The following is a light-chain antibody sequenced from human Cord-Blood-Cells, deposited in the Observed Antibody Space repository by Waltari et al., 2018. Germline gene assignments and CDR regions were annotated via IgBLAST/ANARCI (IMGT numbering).Light chain of an antibody. Sequence: EIVLTQSPGTLSLSPGERATLSCRASQSVSSSYLAWYQQKTGQAHRLLIYGGSSSATGIPDRFSGSGSGTDFTLTISRLEPEDFAVYYCQQYGSSRVTFGGGTKVEIK. V-gene: IGKV3-20*01. CDR3: QQYGSSRVT. CDR1: QSVSSSY. CDR2: GGS. J-gene: IGKJ4*01.